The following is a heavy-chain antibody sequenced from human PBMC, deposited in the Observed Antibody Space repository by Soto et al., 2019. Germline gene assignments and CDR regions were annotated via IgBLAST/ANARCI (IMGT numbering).Heavy chain of an antibody. D-gene: IGHD2-2*01. J-gene: IGHJ6*02. V-gene: IGHV3-30-3*01. Sequence: GGSLRLSCAASGFTFSSYAMHWVRQAPGKGLEWVAVISYDGSNKYYADSVKGRFTISRDNSKNTLYLQMNSLRAEDTAVYYCAREVVPAYYYYGMDVWGRGTTVTVS. CDR3: AREVVPAYYYYGMDV. CDR2: ISYDGSNK. CDR1: GFTFSSYA.